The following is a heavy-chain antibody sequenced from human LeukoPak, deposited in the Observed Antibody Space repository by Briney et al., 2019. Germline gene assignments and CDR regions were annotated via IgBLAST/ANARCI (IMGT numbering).Heavy chain of an antibody. J-gene: IGHJ3*02. V-gene: IGHV1-69*05. D-gene: IGHD3-10*01. CDR1: GGTFSSYA. CDR3: ASFLPYYYGSAPQDAFDI. CDR2: ITPIFGTA. Sequence: GASVKVSCKASGGTFSSYAISWVRQAPGQGLEWMGGITPIFGTANYAQKFQGRVTTTTDESTSTAYMELSSLRSEDTAVYYCASFLPYYYGSAPQDAFDIWGQGTMVTVSS.